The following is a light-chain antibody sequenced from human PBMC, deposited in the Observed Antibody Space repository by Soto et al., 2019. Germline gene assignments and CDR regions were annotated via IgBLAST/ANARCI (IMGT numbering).Light chain of an antibody. CDR1: QGVSNY. CDR2: AAS. Sequence: DIQMTQSPPSLSASVGDRITFTCRASQGVSNYLAWYQQKPGRRPKLLIYAASTLQSGVPSRFRGSVCGRDFTLTISSLQPEDVATYYCQKYNSVPVTFGPGTKVESK. J-gene: IGKJ3*01. V-gene: IGKV1-27*01. CDR3: QKYNSVPVT.